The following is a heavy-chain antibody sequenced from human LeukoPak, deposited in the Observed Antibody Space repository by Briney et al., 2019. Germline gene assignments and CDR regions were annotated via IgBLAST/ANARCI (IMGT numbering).Heavy chain of an antibody. J-gene: IGHJ4*02. CDR3: ANWGAARNLLSFDY. CDR2: ISSSSSTI. D-gene: IGHD6-6*01. CDR1: GFTFSSYA. V-gene: IGHV3-48*01. Sequence: GGSLRLSCAASGFTFSSYAMNWVRQAPGKGLEWVSYISSSSSTIYYADSVKGRFTISRDNSKNTLYLQVNSLRAEDTAIYYCANWGAARNLLSFDYWGQGTLVTVSS.